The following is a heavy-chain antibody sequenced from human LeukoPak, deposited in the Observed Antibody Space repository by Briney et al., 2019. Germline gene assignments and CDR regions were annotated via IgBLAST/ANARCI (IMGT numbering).Heavy chain of an antibody. J-gene: IGHJ4*02. CDR3: ARAHTIFGVVTDFDY. CDR1: GFTFSDYY. CDR2: ISSSGSTM. D-gene: IGHD3-3*01. Sequence: PGGSLRLSCAASGFTFSDYYMSWIRQAPGKGLEWVSYISSSGSTMYYADSVKGRFTISRDNAKNSLYLQMNSLRAEDTAVYYCARAHTIFGVVTDFDYWGQGTLVTVSS. V-gene: IGHV3-11*01.